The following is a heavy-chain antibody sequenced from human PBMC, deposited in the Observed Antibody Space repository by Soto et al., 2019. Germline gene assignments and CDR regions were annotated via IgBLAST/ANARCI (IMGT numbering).Heavy chain of an antibody. CDR3: ARSPLGYDYVRQTWREVGDSFDI. CDR2: INHRGST. J-gene: IGHJ3*02. V-gene: IGHV4-34*01. CDR1: GGSINDYY. Sequence: SETLSLTCAVYGGSINDYYWSWIRQPPGKGLEWIGEINHRGSTNYNPSLKSRVTISVDTSKNQFSLHLMSVTAADTAVYYCARSPLGYDYVRQTWREVGDSFDIWGRGTLVTVS. D-gene: IGHD3-16*01.